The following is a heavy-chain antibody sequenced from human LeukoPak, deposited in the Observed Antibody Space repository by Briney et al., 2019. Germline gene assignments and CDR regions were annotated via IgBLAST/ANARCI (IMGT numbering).Heavy chain of an antibody. CDR3: ARDLGSQSWGLYNWFDP. V-gene: IGHV4-4*07. CDR2: IYTSGST. D-gene: IGHD3-16*01. CDR1: GGSISSYY. J-gene: IGHJ5*02. Sequence: SETLSLTCTVSGGSISSYYWSWIRQPAGKGLEWIGRIYTSGSTNYNPSLKSRVTMSVDTSKNQFSLKLSSVTAADTAVYYCARDLGSQSWGLYNWFDPWGQGTLVTVSA.